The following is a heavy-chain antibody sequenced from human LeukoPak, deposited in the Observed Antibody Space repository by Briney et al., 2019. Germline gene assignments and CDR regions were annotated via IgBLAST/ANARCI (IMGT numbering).Heavy chain of an antibody. CDR3: ARPMAPDDFDY. V-gene: IGHV1-8*03. J-gene: IGHJ4*02. Sequence: ASVKVSCKASGYTFTSYDINWVRQATGQGLEWMGWMNPSSGNTGYAQKFQGRVTITRNTSISTAYMELSSLRSEDTAVYYCARPMAPDDFDYWGQGTLVTVSS. D-gene: IGHD5-24*01. CDR1: GYTFTSYD. CDR2: MNPSSGNT.